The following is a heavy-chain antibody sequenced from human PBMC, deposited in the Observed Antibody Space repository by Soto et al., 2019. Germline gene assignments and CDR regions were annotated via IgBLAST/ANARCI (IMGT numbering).Heavy chain of an antibody. D-gene: IGHD4-4*01. CDR1: GSTFTSYA. CDR3: ASSYSNYALIDYYYYGMDV. Sequence: GASVKVSCKASGSTFTSYAMHWVRQAPGQRLEWMGWINAGNGNTKYSQKFQGRVTITRGTSASTAYMELSSLRSEDTAVYYCASSYSNYALIDYYYYGMDVWGQGTTVTVSS. CDR2: INAGNGNT. J-gene: IGHJ6*02. V-gene: IGHV1-3*01.